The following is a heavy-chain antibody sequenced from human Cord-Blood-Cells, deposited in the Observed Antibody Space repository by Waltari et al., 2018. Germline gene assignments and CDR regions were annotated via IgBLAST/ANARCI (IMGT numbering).Heavy chain of an antibody. CDR1: GGSTSSYY. CDR3: ARHPLYCSGGSCYSFDY. CDR2: IYYSGST. J-gene: IGHJ4*02. Sequence: QVQLQESGPGLVKPSETLSLTCTVPGGSTSSYYWSWIRQPPGKGLEWIGYIYYSGSTNYNPSLKSRVTISVDTSKNQFSLKLSSVTAADTAVYYCARHPLYCSGGSCYSFDYWGQGTLVTVSS. V-gene: IGHV4-59*08. D-gene: IGHD2-15*01.